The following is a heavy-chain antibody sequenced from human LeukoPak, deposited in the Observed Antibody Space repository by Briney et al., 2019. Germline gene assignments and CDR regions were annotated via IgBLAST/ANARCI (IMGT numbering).Heavy chain of an antibody. Sequence: PSETLSLTCAVYGESFSGYYWSWIRQPPGKGLEWIGEINHSGSTNYNPSLKSRVTISVDTSKNQFSLKLSSVTAADTAVYYCARVTGTTPRYGMDVWGKGTTVTVSS. CDR3: ARVTGTTPRYGMDV. V-gene: IGHV4-34*01. J-gene: IGHJ6*04. CDR1: GESFSGYY. D-gene: IGHD1-1*01. CDR2: INHSGST.